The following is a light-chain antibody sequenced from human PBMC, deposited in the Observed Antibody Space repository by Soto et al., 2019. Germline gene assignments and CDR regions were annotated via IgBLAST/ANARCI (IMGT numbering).Light chain of an antibody. CDR2: EDN. J-gene: IGLJ2*01. CDR1: SGSIASNY. Sequence: NFMLTQPHSVSESPGKTVTISCTGSSGSIASNYVQWYQQRPGSAPTTVIYEDNQRPSVVPDRFSGSIDSSSNSASLTISGLKTEDEADYYCQSYDSSNQGVFGGGTKVTVL. CDR3: QSYDSSNQGV. V-gene: IGLV6-57*02.